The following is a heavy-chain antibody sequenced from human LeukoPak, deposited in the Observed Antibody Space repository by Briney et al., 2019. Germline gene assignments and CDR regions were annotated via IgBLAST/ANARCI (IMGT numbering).Heavy chain of an antibody. CDR2: INADGRGK. Sequence: GGSLRLSCEASGFTLSTYWMNWVRQVPGKGLDWVANINADGRGKRYVDSVKGRFTIARDNADNSLSLQMNSLRAEDTAVYYCASWGAGGNSWGQGTLVTVSS. V-gene: IGHV3-7*01. D-gene: IGHD3-16*01. CDR3: ASWGAGGNS. CDR1: GFTLSTYW. J-gene: IGHJ4*02.